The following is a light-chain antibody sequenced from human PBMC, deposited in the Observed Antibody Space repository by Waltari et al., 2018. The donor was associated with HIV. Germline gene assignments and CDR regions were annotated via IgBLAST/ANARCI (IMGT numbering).Light chain of an antibody. V-gene: IGLV1-47*01. Sequence: QSVLTQPPSASGAPGQRVTISCSGSNSNIGDNYVCWYQQLPGTAPKLLICRNNQRPSGVPDRFSGSKSGTSASLAISGLRSEDEADYYCAAWDDSLIGVVFGGGTKLTVL. CDR2: RNN. CDR1: NSNIGDNY. CDR3: AAWDDSLIGVV. J-gene: IGLJ2*01.